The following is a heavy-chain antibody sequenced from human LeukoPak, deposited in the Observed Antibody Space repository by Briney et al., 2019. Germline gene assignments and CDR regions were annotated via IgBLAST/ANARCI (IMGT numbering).Heavy chain of an antibody. V-gene: IGHV4-34*01. CDR1: GGSFSGYY. J-gene: IGHJ6*03. D-gene: IGHD3-9*01. CDR3: ARTGYDILTGYRYYYYYVDV. CDR2: INHNGST. Sequence: SETLSLTCAVYGGSFSGYYWSWIRQPPGKGLEWIGEINHNGSTNYNPSLKSRVTISVDTSKNQFSLKLSSVTAADTAVYYCARTGYDILTGYRYYYYYVDVWGKGTTVTVSS.